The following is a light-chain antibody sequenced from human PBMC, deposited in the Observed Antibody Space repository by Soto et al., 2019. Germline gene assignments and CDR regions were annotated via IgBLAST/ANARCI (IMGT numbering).Light chain of an antibody. CDR2: GAS. Sequence: DIQMTQSPSTLSASVGDRVIITCRASQSISDYLAWYQQKPGKAPKLLIYGASNLQSGVPSRFRGTGSGTEFTLTISSLQPEDFATYICQLADSLPFTFGPGTKVDFK. CDR1: QSISDY. J-gene: IGKJ3*01. V-gene: IGKV1-12*01. CDR3: QLADSLPFT.